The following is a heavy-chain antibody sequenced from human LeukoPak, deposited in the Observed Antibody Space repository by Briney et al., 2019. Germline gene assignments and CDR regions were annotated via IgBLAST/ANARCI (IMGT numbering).Heavy chain of an antibody. CDR2: IIPIFGTA. V-gene: IGHV1-69*05. D-gene: IGHD2-2*02. CDR3: ARVRGYCSSTSCYRERGRDYYYYYYMDV. J-gene: IGHJ6*03. CDR1: GGTFSSYA. Sequence: GASVEVSCKASGGTFSSYAISWVRQAPGQGLEWMGGIIPIFGTANYAQKFQGRVTITTDESTSTAYMELSSLRSEDTAVYYCARVRGYCSSTSCYRERGRDYYYYYYMDVWGKGTTVTVSS.